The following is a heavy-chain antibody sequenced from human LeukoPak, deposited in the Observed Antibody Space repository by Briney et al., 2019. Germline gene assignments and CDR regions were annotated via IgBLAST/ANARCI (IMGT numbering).Heavy chain of an antibody. CDR3: AREFYYDSSGDDAFDI. D-gene: IGHD3-22*01. Sequence: GGSLRLSCAASGFTFSSYSMSWVRQAPGKGLEWVSSISSSSNYIYYADSAKGRFTISRDNAKNSVYLRMNSPRAEDTAVYYCAREFYYDSSGDDAFDIWGQGTMVTVSS. CDR1: GFTFSSYS. V-gene: IGHV3-21*01. CDR2: ISSSSNYI. J-gene: IGHJ3*02.